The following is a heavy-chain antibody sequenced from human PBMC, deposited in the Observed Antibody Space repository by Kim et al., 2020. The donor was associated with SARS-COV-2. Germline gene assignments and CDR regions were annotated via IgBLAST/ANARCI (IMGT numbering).Heavy chain of an antibody. V-gene: IGHV4-4*02. CDR1: GGSISSSNW. CDR2: IYHSGST. Sequence: SETLSLTCAVSGGSISSSNWWSWVRQPPGKGLEWIGEIYHSGSTNYNPSLKSRVTISVDKSKNQFSLKLSSVTAADTAVYYCARGADILTGYYPYDAFDIWGQGTMVTVSS. D-gene: IGHD3-9*01. J-gene: IGHJ3*02. CDR3: ARGADILTGYYPYDAFDI.